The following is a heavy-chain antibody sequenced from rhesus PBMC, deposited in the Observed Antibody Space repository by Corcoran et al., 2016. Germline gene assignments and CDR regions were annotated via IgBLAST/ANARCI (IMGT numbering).Heavy chain of an antibody. V-gene: IGHV4-80*01. D-gene: IGHD4-29*01. CDR2: IQWNGGTH. J-gene: IGHJ4*01. Sequence: QVQLQESGPGLVKTSETLSITCAVSGGSFSRYWWRWIRRPQGKGMEGFGEIQWNGGTHHYNPTLNRRVTSSTDAPKNQFSLNLSSVTAADTAVYYCARDRPHDYGSSLLDYWGQGVLVTVSS. CDR3: ARDRPHDYGSSLLDY. CDR1: GGSFSRYW.